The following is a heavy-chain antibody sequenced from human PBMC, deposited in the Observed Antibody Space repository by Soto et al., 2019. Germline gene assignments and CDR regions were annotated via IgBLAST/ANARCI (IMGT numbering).Heavy chain of an antibody. V-gene: IGHV1-46*01. CDR2: INPSGGST. CDR1: GYTFTSYY. J-gene: IGHJ6*02. D-gene: IGHD6-6*01. Sequence: GASVKVSCKASGYTFTSYYMHWVRQAPGQGLEWMGIINPSGGSTSYARKFQGRVTMTRDTSTSTVYMELSSLRSEDTAVYYCAREPHSSSSLTGGNGMDVWGQGTTVTVSS. CDR3: AREPHSSSSLTGGNGMDV.